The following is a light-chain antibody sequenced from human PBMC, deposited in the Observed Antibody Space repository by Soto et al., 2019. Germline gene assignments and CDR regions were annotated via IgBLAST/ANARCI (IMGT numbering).Light chain of an antibody. CDR2: EVS. Sequence: QSALTQPASVSGSPGQSITISCTGTSSDVGGYNYVSWYQQHPGKVPKLMIYEVSNRPSGVSNRFSGSKSGNTASLTISGLPAEDEADYYCSSYTSSSIRVFGGGSQLTVL. J-gene: IGLJ3*02. CDR3: SSYTSSSIRV. CDR1: SSDVGGYNY. V-gene: IGLV2-14*01.